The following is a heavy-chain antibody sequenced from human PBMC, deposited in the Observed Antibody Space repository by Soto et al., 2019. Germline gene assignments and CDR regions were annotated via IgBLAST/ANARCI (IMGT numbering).Heavy chain of an antibody. CDR3: TTDSYSTIIIVRFDY. Sequence: PGGSLRLSCAASGFTFSNAWINWVRQAPGKGLEWVGRIKSKTDGGTTDYAEPVKGRFAISRDDSNNIVYLQINSLKIEDTAVFYFTTDSYSTIIIVRFDYWGHGTLVTVSS. CDR1: GFTFSNAW. V-gene: IGHV3-15*07. J-gene: IGHJ4*01. CDR2: IKSKTDGGTT. D-gene: IGHD3-22*01.